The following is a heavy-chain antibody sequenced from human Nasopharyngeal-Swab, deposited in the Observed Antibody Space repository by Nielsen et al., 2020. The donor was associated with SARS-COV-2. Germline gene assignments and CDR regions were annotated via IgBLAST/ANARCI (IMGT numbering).Heavy chain of an antibody. J-gene: IGHJ4*02. D-gene: IGHD1-1*01. CDR3: ARDTTGTTKFDY. CDR1: GYTFTSYY. V-gene: IGHV1-46*01. Sequence: ASVKVSCKASGYTFTSYYMHWVRQAPGQGLEWTGIINPSGGSTSYAQKFQGRVTMTRNTSTSTVYMELSSLRSEDTAVYYCARDTTGTTKFDYWGQGTLVTVSS. CDR2: INPSGGST.